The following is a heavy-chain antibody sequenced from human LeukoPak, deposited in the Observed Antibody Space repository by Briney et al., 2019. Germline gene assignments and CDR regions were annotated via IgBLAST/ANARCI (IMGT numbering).Heavy chain of an antibody. CDR1: GFTVNSSY. CDR2: AYSDGST. Sequence: PGGSLRRSCSAYGFTVNSSYLRWLRHAPGRGRVWILVAYSDGSTSYADSVKGRFTISRDKSKNTLYLQMNSRRDDATAVYFCARSAGYPRSVNGYFDYWGQGTLVAVSS. V-gene: IGHV3-66*01. J-gene: IGHJ4*02. CDR3: ARSAGYPRSVNGYFDY. D-gene: IGHD2-15*01.